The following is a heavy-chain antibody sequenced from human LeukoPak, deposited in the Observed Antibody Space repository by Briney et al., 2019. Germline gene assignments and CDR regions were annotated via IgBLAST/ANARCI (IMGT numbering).Heavy chain of an antibody. V-gene: IGHV3-53*01. CDR2: IYSRGDT. J-gene: IGHJ4*02. Sequence: GGSLRLSCAASEFIVSINYMTWVRQAPGKGLEWVSLIYSRGDTKYADSVKGQFTISRDNAKNSLYLQMNSLRADDTAVYYCVRVGYSSGWRAPDFDYWGQGTLVTVSS. D-gene: IGHD6-19*01. CDR1: EFIVSINY. CDR3: VRVGYSSGWRAPDFDY.